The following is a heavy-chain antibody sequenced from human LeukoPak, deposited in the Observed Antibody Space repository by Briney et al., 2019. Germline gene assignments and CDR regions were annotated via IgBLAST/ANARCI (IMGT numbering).Heavy chain of an antibody. CDR1: GFTFSSYS. J-gene: IGHJ4*02. CDR2: ISSSSSYM. Sequence: PGGSLRLSCAASGFTFSSYSMNWVRQAPGKGLEWVSSISSSSSYMYYADSVKGRFTISRDNAKNSLYLQMNSLRAEDTALYYCGRAGWELLYNFDYWAQGTLVTGSS. CDR3: GRAGWELLYNFDY. V-gene: IGHV3-21*01. D-gene: IGHD1-26*01.